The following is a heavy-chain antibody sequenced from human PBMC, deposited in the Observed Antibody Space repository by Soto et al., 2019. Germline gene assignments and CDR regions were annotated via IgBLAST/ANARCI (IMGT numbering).Heavy chain of an antibody. Sequence: PAGSLRLSCAASGFIFRNYLMSWVRQAPGRGLEWVANIKEDGSERYYVDSVNGRFTISRDNAKNSLYLEMTRPRADDTAIYYCAREKRANGYFDYWGQGTRVTVSS. CDR3: AREKRANGYFDY. CDR2: IKEDGSER. J-gene: IGHJ4*02. V-gene: IGHV3-7*01. D-gene: IGHD6-25*01. CDR1: GFIFRNYL.